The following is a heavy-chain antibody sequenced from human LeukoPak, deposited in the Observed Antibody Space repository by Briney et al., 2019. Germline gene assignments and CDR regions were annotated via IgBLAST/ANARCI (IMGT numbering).Heavy chain of an antibody. J-gene: IGHJ5*02. Sequence: SETLSLTCTVSGGSISSYYWIWIRQPPGKGLEWIGYIYYSGSTNYNRSLKSRVTISVDTSKNQFSLRLSSVTAADTAVYYCARQTYSSGWYEDWFDPWGQGTLVTVSS. CDR3: ARQTYSSGWYEDWFDP. V-gene: IGHV4-59*08. CDR2: IYYSGST. D-gene: IGHD6-19*01. CDR1: GGSISSYY.